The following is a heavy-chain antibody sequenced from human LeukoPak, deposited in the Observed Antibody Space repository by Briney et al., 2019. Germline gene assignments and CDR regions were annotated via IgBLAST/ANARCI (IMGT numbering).Heavy chain of an antibody. J-gene: IGHJ4*02. Sequence: GGSLRLSCAASGFTFSSYAMSWVRQAPGKGLEWVSAISGSGGSTYYADSVKGRFTISRDNSKNTLYLQMNSLRAEDTAVYYCAKSPFSSSWIQEDYFDYWGQGTLVTVSS. D-gene: IGHD6-13*01. V-gene: IGHV3-23*01. CDR3: AKSPFSSSWIQEDYFDY. CDR1: GFTFSSYA. CDR2: ISGSGGST.